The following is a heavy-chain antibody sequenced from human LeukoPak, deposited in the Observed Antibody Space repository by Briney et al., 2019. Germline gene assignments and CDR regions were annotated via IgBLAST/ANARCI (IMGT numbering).Heavy chain of an antibody. J-gene: IGHJ3*01. CDR3: ASHVTVTYDAFDL. Sequence: SETLSLTCAVSGGSISSGGYSWSWIRQPPGKGLEWIGYIYHSGSTYYNPSLKSRVTISVNRSKNQFSLKLSSVTAADTAVYYCASHVTVTYDAFDLWGQGTMVTVSS. CDR2: IYHSGST. D-gene: IGHD4-11*01. CDR1: GGSISSGGYS. V-gene: IGHV4-30-2*01.